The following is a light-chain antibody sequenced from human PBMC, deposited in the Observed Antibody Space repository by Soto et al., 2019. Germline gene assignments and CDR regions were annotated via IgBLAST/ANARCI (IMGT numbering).Light chain of an antibody. CDR3: QQRSNWPPEIT. CDR1: QSVGID. Sequence: EIVMTQSPATLSVFPGERATLSCRASQSVGIDLAWYQQKPGQAPRLLIYGASKRATGIPARFSGSGSGTDFTLTISSLEPEDFAVYYCQQRSNWPPEITFGQGTRLEI. J-gene: IGKJ5*01. CDR2: GAS. V-gene: IGKV3-11*01.